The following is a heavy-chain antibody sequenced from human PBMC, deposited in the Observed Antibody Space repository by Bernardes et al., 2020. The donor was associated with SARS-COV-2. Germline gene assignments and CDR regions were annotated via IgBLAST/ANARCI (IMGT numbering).Heavy chain of an antibody. J-gene: IGHJ4*02. D-gene: IGHD2-15*01. CDR3: AKDYEIVVVAATYFDY. CDR2: ISYDGSNK. V-gene: IGHV3-30*18. CDR1: GFTFSSYG. Sequence: GSLRRSGAASGFTFSSYGMHWFRQAPGKGLEWVAVISYDGSNKYYADSVKGRFTISRDNSKNTLYLQMNSLRAEDTAVYYCAKDYEIVVVAATYFDYWGQGTLVTVSS.